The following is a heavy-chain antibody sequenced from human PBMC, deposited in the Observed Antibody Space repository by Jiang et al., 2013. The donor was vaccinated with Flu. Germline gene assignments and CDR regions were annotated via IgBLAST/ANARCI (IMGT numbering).Heavy chain of an antibody. CDR3: ASRGVYYGDYYFDY. D-gene: IGHD4-17*01. CDR1: GDSISGSDYY. J-gene: IGHJ4*02. V-gene: IGHV4-30-4*08. CDR2: IYTSGST. Sequence: KPSQTLSLTCTVSGDSISGSDYYWSWIRQPPGKGLEWIGYIYTSGSTNYNPSLKSRVTMSVDTSKNQFSLRLTSVTAADTAVYYCASRGVYYGDYYFDYWGQGTLITVSS.